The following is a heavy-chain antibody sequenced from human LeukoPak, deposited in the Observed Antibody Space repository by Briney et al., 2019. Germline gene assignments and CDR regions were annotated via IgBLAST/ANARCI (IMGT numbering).Heavy chain of an antibody. Sequence: SETLSLTCTVSGGSISSYHWSWIRQPPGKGLEWIGYIYYSGSTNYNPSLKSRVTISVDTSKNQFSLKLSSVTAADTAVYYCARDLSSLGFDPWGQGTLVTVSS. CDR2: IYYSGST. CDR3: ARDLSSLGFDP. V-gene: IGHV4-59*01. CDR1: GGSISSYH. J-gene: IGHJ5*02.